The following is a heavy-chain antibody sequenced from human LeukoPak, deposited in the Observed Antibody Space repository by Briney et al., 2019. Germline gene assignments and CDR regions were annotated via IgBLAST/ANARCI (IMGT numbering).Heavy chain of an antibody. CDR1: GGSFSGYC. Sequence: SETLSLTCAVYGGSFSGYCWSWIRQPPGKGLEWIGEINHSGSTNYNPSLKSRVTISVDSSKNQFSLKLSSVTAADTAVYYCAGQMLLDAFDIWGQGTMVTVSS. D-gene: IGHD1-26*01. CDR3: AGQMLLDAFDI. J-gene: IGHJ3*02. V-gene: IGHV4-34*01. CDR2: INHSGST.